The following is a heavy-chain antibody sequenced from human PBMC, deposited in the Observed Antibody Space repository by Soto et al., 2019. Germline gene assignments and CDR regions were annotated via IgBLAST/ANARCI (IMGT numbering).Heavy chain of an antibody. D-gene: IGHD3-10*01. Sequence: SETLSLTCTVSGGSISSGGYYWSWIRQHPGKGLEWIGYIYYSGSTYYNPSLNSRVTISVDTSKNQFSLKLSSVTAADTAVYYYARGYGSGSTSLSSSYGMEVWGQGTTVNVSS. CDR3: ARGYGSGSTSLSSSYGMEV. CDR2: IYYSGST. CDR1: GGSISSGGYY. J-gene: IGHJ6*02. V-gene: IGHV4-31*03.